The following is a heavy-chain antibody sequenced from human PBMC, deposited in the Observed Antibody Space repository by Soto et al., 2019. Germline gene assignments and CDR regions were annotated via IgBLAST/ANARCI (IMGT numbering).Heavy chain of an antibody. CDR1: GFSLSTSGMC. CDR3: ARMISKYYYYGMDV. Sequence: GSGPTLVNPTQTLTLTCTFSGFSLSTSGMCVSWIRQPPGKALEWLALIDWDDDKYYSTSLKTRLTISKDTSKNQVVLTMTNMDPVDTATYYRARMISKYYYYGMDVWGQGTTVTVSS. V-gene: IGHV2-70*01. J-gene: IGHJ6*02. CDR2: IDWDDDK.